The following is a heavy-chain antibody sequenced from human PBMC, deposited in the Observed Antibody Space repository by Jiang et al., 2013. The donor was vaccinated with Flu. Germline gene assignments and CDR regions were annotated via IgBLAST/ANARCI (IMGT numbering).Heavy chain of an antibody. J-gene: IGHJ4*02. Sequence: GSGLVKPSETLSLTCTVSGGSISNSAYYWGWIRQPPGKGLEWIGSIYYSGSTYYNPSLKSRVTISVDTSKNQFSLKLSSVTAADTAMYYCARRLSGNYGWFDYWGQGTLVTVSS. V-gene: IGHV4-39*01. CDR2: IYYSGST. CDR3: ARRLSGNYGWFDY. D-gene: IGHD4-11*01. CDR1: GGSISNSAYY.